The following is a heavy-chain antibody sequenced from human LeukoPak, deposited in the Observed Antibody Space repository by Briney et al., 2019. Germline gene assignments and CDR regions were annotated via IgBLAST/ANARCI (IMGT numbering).Heavy chain of an antibody. D-gene: IGHD3-10*01. J-gene: IGHJ5*02. V-gene: IGHV4-59*08. Sequence: SETLSLTCTVSRASMSTSYWSWIRQPPGKGLEWTGYIYSSGSTTYNPSLKSRVTISVDTSKNQFSLRLTSVTAADTAVYYCASQRGWCGGCFDLWGQGTRVTVSS. CDR2: IYSSGST. CDR3: ASQRGWCGGCFDL. CDR1: RASMSTSY.